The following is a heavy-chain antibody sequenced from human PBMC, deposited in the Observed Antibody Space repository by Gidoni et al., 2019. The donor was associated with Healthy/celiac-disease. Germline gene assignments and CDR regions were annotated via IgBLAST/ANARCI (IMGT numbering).Heavy chain of an antibody. Sequence: QVPLVQSGAEVKKPGASVKVSCKAYEYTFTSYYMHWVRQAPGQGLEWMGIINPSVGSTSYAQKFQVRVTMTRDTSTSTVYMELSSLRSEDTAVYYCARVQTALTWGFDYLGQGTLVTVSS. CDR1: EYTFTSYY. D-gene: IGHD2-21*02. V-gene: IGHV1-46*01. CDR3: ARVQTALTWGFDY. J-gene: IGHJ4*02. CDR2: INPSVGST.